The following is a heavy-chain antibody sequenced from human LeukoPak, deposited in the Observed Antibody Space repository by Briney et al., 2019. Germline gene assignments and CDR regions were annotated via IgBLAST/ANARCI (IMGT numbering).Heavy chain of an antibody. CDR1: GGSISSSSYY. CDR2: IYYSGST. D-gene: IGHD3-9*01. Sequence: PSETLSLTCTVSGGSISSSSYYWGWIRQPPGKGLEWIGSIYYSGSTYYNPSLKSRVTISVDTSKNQFSLRLSSVTAADTAVYFCARHGGVKLPVRYFDWPTNPEYYFDYWGQGTLVTVSS. V-gene: IGHV4-39*01. J-gene: IGHJ4*02. CDR3: ARHGGVKLPVRYFDWPTNPEYYFDY.